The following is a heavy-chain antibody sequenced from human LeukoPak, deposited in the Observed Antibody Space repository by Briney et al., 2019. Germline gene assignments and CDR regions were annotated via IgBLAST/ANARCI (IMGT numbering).Heavy chain of an antibody. J-gene: IGHJ6*02. CDR3: ARCDSSSWYPHYYYYYYGMDV. Sequence: ASVKVSCKASGYTFTSYDINWVRQATGQGLEWMGWMNPNSGNTGYAQKFQGRVTMTRNTSISTAYMELSSLRSEDTAVYYCARCDSSSWYPHYYYYYYGMDVWGQGTTVTVSS. V-gene: IGHV1-8*01. CDR1: GYTFTSYD. CDR2: MNPNSGNT. D-gene: IGHD6-13*01.